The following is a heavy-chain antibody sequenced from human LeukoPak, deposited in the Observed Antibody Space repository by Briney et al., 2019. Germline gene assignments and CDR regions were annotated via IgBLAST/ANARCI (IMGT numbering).Heavy chain of an antibody. J-gene: IGHJ4*02. V-gene: IGHV3-23*01. D-gene: IGHD6-19*01. Sequence: GGSLRLSCAASGFTFNSYAMYWVRQAPGKGLEGVSGIFGSGGRAHYADSVKGGFTISRDNAKKTVYVQMKSLRAGETAVYYCAKTTTGYSSGRYPGWPVDYWGQGALVTVSS. CDR2: IFGSGGRA. CDR3: AKTTTGYSSGRYPGWPVDY. CDR1: GFTFNSYA.